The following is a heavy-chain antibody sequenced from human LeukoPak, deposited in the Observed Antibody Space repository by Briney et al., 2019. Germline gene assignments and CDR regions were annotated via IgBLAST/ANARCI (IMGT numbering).Heavy chain of an antibody. CDR3: VRSQYSSGWYGNYYYYGMDV. CDR2: MNPKSGNT. CDR1: GYTLSRYG. Sequence: ASVKVSCKGSGYTLSRYGISWVRQGPGQGLEWVGWMNPKSGNTGYAQKFQGRVTMTRNTSLTTAYMELSSLLSEDTAVYYCVRSQYSSGWYGNYYYYGMDVWGQGTTVTVSS. D-gene: IGHD6-19*01. J-gene: IGHJ6*02. V-gene: IGHV1-8*02.